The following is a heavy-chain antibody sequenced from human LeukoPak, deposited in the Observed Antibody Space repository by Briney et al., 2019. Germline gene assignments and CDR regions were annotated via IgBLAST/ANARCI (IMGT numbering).Heavy chain of an antibody. Sequence: ASVKVSCKASGYTFTSYGIIWVRQAPGQGLEWMGWISTYNGNTNYAQKLQGRVTMTTDTSTSTAYMELRSLRSDDTAVYYCAREGGGLRVITFGGVIADYWGQGTLVTVSS. CDR1: GYTFTSYG. J-gene: IGHJ4*02. CDR3: AREGGGLRVITFGGVIADY. CDR2: ISTYNGNT. D-gene: IGHD3-16*02. V-gene: IGHV1-18*01.